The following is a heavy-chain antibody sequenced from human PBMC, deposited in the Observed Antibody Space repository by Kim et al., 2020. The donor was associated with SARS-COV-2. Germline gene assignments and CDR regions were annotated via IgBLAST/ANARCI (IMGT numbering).Heavy chain of an antibody. J-gene: IGHJ3*02. CDR2: INAGNGNT. CDR1: GYTFTSYA. V-gene: IGHV1-3*01. D-gene: IGHD3-10*01. CDR3: ATTDGSGSYKELWADDAFDM. Sequence: ASVKVSCKASGYTFTSYAMHWVRQAPGQRLEWMGWINAGNGNTKYSQKFQGRVTITRDTSASTAYMELSSLRSEDTAVYYCATTDGSGSYKELWADDAFDMWGQGTMVTVSS.